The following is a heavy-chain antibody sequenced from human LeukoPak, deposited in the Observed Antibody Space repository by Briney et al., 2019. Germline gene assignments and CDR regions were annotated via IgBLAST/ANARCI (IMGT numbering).Heavy chain of an antibody. J-gene: IGHJ4*02. V-gene: IGHV3-30*04. Sequence: GGSLRLSCAASGFTFSSYAMHWVRQAPGKGLEWVAVISYDGSNKYYADSVKGRFTISRDNSKNTLYLQMNSLRAEDTAVYYCATPPVDTAMVGVDYWGQETLVTVSS. CDR2: ISYDGSNK. CDR1: GFTFSSYA. CDR3: ATPPVDTAMVGVDY. D-gene: IGHD5-18*01.